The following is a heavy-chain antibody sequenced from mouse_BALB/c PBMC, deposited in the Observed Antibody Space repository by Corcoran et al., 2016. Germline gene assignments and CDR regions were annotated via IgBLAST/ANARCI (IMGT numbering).Heavy chain of an antibody. CDR2: INTYTGEP. CDR3: ARKGGNYGAMDY. J-gene: IGHJ4*01. V-gene: IGHV9-3-1*01. CDR1: GYTFTNYG. Sequence: QIQLVQSVPELKKPVETVKISCKASGYTFTNYGLNWVKQAPGKGLKWLGWINTYTGEPTYADDFKGRFAFSLETSARPAYLQINNLKNEDTATYFCARKGGNYGAMDYWGQGTSVTVS. D-gene: IGHD2-1*01.